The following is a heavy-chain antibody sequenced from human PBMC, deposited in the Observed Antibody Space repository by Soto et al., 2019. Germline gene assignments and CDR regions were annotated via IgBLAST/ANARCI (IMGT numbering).Heavy chain of an antibody. Sequence: PSETLSLTCTVSGGSISSYYWSWIRQPPGKGLEWIGYIYYSGSTNYNPSLKSRVTISVDTSKNQFSLKLSSVTAADTAVYYCARDYYYYGMDVWGQGTTVTVSS. J-gene: IGHJ6*02. CDR3: ARDYYYYGMDV. CDR2: IYYSGST. CDR1: GGSISSYY. V-gene: IGHV4-59*01.